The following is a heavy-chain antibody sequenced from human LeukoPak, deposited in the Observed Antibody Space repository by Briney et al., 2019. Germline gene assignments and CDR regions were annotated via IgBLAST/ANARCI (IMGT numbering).Heavy chain of an antibody. J-gene: IGHJ4*02. CDR1: GNSISSFF. Sequence: PETPCVTCTVSGNSISSFFWSWIRQPPGKGLEWIGSMHYSGDSKYNPSLRSRVSPSIDTSKQQFSLRLSSVTAADTAVYYCARDLELERNRWNYFESWGQGAILTDPS. CDR3: ARDLELERNRWNYFES. CDR2: MHYSGDS. V-gene: IGHV4-59*01. D-gene: IGHD1-1*01.